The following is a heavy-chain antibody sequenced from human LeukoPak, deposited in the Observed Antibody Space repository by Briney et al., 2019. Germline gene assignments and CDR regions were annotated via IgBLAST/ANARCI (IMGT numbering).Heavy chain of an antibody. CDR2: ISGSGGST. CDR1: GFTFSSYG. CDR3: AKDFFLRSGYDAGAVDY. D-gene: IGHD5-12*01. Sequence: PGGSLRLSCAAPGFTFSSYGMSWVRQAPGKGLEWVSAISGSGGSTYYADSVKGRFTISRDNSKNTLYLQMNSLRAEDTAVYYCAKDFFLRSGYDAGAVDYWGQGTLVTVSS. V-gene: IGHV3-23*01. J-gene: IGHJ4*02.